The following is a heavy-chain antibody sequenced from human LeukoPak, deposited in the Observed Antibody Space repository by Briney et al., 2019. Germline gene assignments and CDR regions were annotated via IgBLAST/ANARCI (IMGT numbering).Heavy chain of an antibody. CDR1: VLTLSSFD. CDR2: ISNIGGST. J-gene: IGHJ4*02. V-gene: IGHV3-23*01. Sequence: GGSLRLSCADSVLTLSSFDMSWVRQAPGKGLERVSSISNIGGSTYYADSVKGRFTISRDNSKNMVYLQMNSLRVEDTAVYYCAKVDYDFRSGYYFHWGQGTLVSVSS. CDR3: AKVDYDFRSGYYFH. D-gene: IGHD3-3*01.